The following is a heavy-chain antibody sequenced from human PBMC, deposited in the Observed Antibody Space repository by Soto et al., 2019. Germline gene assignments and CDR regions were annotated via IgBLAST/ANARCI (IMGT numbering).Heavy chain of an antibody. V-gene: IGHV1-18*01. Sequence: ASVKVSCKASGYTFTSYGISWVRQAPGQGLEWMGWISAYNGNTNYAQKLQGRVTMTTDTSTSTAYMELRSLRSDDTAVYYCARAERYCSGGSCYLNYYYYYMDVWGKGTTVTVSS. CDR1: GYTFTSYG. CDR3: ARAERYCSGGSCYLNYYYYYMDV. D-gene: IGHD2-15*01. J-gene: IGHJ6*03. CDR2: ISAYNGNT.